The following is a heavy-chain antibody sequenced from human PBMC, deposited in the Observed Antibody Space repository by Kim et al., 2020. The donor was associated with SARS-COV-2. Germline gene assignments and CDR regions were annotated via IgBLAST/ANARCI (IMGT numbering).Heavy chain of an antibody. D-gene: IGHD3-16*01. CDR2: ISGSGGST. Sequence: GGSLRLSCAASGFTFSSYAMSWVRQAPGKGLEWVSAISGSGGSTYYADSVKGRFTISRDNSKNTLYLQMNSLRAEDTAVYYCAKGEGDVRRNNWFDPWGQGTLVTVSS. CDR3: AKGEGDVRRNNWFDP. J-gene: IGHJ5*02. V-gene: IGHV3-23*01. CDR1: GFTFSSYA.